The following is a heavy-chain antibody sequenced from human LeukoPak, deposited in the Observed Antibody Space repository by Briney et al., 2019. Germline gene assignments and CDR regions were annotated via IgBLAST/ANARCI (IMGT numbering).Heavy chain of an antibody. D-gene: IGHD6-13*01. J-gene: IGHJ4*02. V-gene: IGHV4-59*12. CDR2: IYYSGST. Sequence: SETLSLTCTVSGASISNYYWTWIRQPPGKGLEWIGYIYYSGSTNYRPSLKSRVTISVDTSKNQFSLKLSSVTAADTAVYYCARGNYYSSRWYWLGLWGQGTLVTVSS. CDR3: ARGNYYSSRWYWLGL. CDR1: GASISNYY.